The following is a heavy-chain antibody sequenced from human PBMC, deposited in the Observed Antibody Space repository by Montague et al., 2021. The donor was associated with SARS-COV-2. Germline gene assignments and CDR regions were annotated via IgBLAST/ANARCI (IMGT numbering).Heavy chain of an antibody. J-gene: IGHJ6*02. D-gene: IGHD3-22*01. Sequence: SVKVSCKASGYTFPAYYIHWLRQAPGQGLEYMGWINPNRGGTNFAQRFHGRVTLTRDTSISTVHMELTRLTSDDTAVYYCSRDLVVSHAMDVWGQGTTVTVSS. CDR3: SRDLVVSHAMDV. V-gene: IGHV1-2*02. CDR1: GYTFPAYY. CDR2: INPNRGGT.